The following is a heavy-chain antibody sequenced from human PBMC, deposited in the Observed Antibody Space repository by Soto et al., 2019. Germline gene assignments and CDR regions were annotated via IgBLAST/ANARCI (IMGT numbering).Heavy chain of an antibody. CDR3: ARGPYSDC. D-gene: IGHD2-21*01. V-gene: IGHV3-53*01. CDR1: GFSVGGNY. J-gene: IGHJ4*02. Sequence: EERLVQSGGGLVQPGGSLRLSCAASGFSVGGNYMSWVRQAPGKGLELVSLIYSGGNPFYADSMKGRFTLSRDNSNNMLYLQMDSLRAEDTAVCYCARGPYSDCWGQGTLVIVSS. CDR2: IYSGGNP.